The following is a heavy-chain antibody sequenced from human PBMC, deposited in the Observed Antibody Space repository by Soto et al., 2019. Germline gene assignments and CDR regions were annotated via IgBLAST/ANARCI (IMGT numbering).Heavy chain of an antibody. V-gene: IGHV3-33*01. CDR2: IWYDGSNK. J-gene: IGHJ4*02. D-gene: IGHD1-26*01. CDR3: TTDSYSSITVLRFDY. CDR1: GFTFSSYG. Sequence: GGSLRLSCAASGFTFSSYGMHWVRQAPGKGLEWVAVIWYDGSNKYYADSVQGRFAVSRDDSKNMVFLQMNSLKTEDTGIYYCTTDSYSSITVLRFDYWGQGTVVTVSS.